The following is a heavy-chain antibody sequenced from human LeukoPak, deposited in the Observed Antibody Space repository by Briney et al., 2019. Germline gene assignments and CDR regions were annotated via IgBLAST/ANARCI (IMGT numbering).Heavy chain of an antibody. CDR2: IWYDGSNK. J-gene: IGHJ4*02. CDR3: ARACMRARGSSPIDY. D-gene: IGHD1-26*01. CDR1: GFTFSSYG. Sequence: GGSLRLSCAASGFTFSSYGMHWVRQAPGKGLEWVAVIWYDGSNKYYADSVKGRFTISRDNAKNSLYLQMNSLRAEDTAVYYCARACMRARGSSPIDYWGQGTLVTVSS. V-gene: IGHV3-33*01.